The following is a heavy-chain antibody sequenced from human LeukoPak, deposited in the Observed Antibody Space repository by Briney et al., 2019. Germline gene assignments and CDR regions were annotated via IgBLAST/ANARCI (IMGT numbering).Heavy chain of an antibody. Sequence: GGSLRLSCAASGFTFSSYVMSWVRLAPGKGLEWVSAISGSGGSTFYADSVKGRFTISSDNYKNTLYLQMNRLRAEDTAVYYCAKVADCSSTSCYDGSDYFDYWGQGTLVTVSS. CDR3: AKVADCSSTSCYDGSDYFDY. D-gene: IGHD2-2*01. V-gene: IGHV3-23*01. CDR2: ISGSGGST. CDR1: GFTFSSYV. J-gene: IGHJ4*02.